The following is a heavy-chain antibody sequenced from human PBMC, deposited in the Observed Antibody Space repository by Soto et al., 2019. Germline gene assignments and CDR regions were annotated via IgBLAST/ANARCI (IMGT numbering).Heavy chain of an antibody. CDR1: GGSFSGYY. V-gene: IGHV4-34*01. CDR3: ARGLRYYQY. D-gene: IGHD3-10*01. CDR2: INHSRST. J-gene: IGHJ4*02. Sequence: SETLSLTCAVYGGSFSGYYWSWIRQPPGKGLEWIGEINHSRSTNYNPSLKSRVTISVDTSKNQFSLKLSSVTAADTAVYYCARGLRYYQYWGQGTLVTVSS.